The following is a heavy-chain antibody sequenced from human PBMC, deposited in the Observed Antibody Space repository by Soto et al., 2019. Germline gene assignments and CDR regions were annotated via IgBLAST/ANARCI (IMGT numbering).Heavy chain of an antibody. CDR1: GYTFTSYG. V-gene: IGHV1-18*01. CDR3: ARAPRRSSVVVADNEGY. D-gene: IGHD2-15*01. J-gene: IGHJ4*02. CDR2: ISAYNGNT. Sequence: ASVKVSCKASGYTFTSYGISWVRQAPGQGLEWMGWISAYNGNTNYAQKLQGRVTMTTDTSTSTAYMGLRSLRSDDTAVYYCARAPRRSSVVVADNEGYWGQGTLVTVSS.